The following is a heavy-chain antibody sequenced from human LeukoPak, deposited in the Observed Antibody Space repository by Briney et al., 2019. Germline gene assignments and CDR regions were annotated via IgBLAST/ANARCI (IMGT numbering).Heavy chain of an antibody. CDR2: ISGSGSST. J-gene: IGHJ4*02. V-gene: IGHV3-23*01. CDR3: AKEVITFGGVIGTGFDY. D-gene: IGHD3-16*02. CDR1: GFTFSSYG. Sequence: GGSLRLSCAASGFTFSSYGMNWVRQAPGKGLEWVSGISGSGSSTYYADSVKGRFTISRDNSKNTLYLQMNSLIAEDTAVFYCAKEVITFGGVIGTGFDYWGQGTLVTVSS.